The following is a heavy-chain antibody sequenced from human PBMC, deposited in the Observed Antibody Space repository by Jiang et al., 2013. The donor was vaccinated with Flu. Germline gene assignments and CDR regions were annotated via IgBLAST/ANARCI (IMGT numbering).Heavy chain of an antibody. V-gene: IGHV2-5*01. Sequence: KPTQTLTLTCTFSGFSLSTSGVGVGWIRQPPGKALEWLALIYWNGEKRCNSSLKSRLTITRDTSKNQVVLTMTNMDPVDTATYYCAHTFELWRVAFDIWGQGTVVTVSS. D-gene: IGHD1-1*01. J-gene: IGHJ3*02. CDR2: IYWNGEK. CDR1: GFSLSTSGVG. CDR3: AHTFELWRVAFDI.